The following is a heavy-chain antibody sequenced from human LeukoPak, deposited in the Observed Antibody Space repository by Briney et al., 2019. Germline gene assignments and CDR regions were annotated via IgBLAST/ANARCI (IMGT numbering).Heavy chain of an antibody. CDR2: IYYSGST. CDR1: GFTFSSYA. Sequence: LRLSCAASGFTFSSYAMSWIRQHPGKGLEWIGYIYYSGSTYYNPSLKSRVTISVDTSKNQFSLKLSSVTAADTAVYYCARGVDSSGYYYDWYFDLWGRGTLVTVSS. CDR3: ARGVDSSGYYYDWYFDL. D-gene: IGHD3-22*01. J-gene: IGHJ2*01. V-gene: IGHV4-31*02.